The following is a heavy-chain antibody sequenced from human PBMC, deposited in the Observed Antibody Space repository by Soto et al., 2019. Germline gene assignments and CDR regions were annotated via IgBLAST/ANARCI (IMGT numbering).Heavy chain of an antibody. CDR2: IYWDDDK. D-gene: IGHD6-19*01. Sequence: QITLKESGPTLVKPRQTLTLTCTLSGFSVNTTGVGVGWIRQPPGKTLEWLSLIYWDDDKRYNPSLISRLTVTKDTSKNQVVLTMSNLDPADTATYYCAHRALAGTYFFDYWGQGILVTVSS. CDR3: AHRALAGTYFFDY. J-gene: IGHJ4*02. V-gene: IGHV2-5*02. CDR1: GFSVNTTGVG.